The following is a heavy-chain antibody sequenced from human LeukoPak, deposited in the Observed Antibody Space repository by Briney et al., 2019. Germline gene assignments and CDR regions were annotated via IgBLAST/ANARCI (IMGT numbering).Heavy chain of an antibody. J-gene: IGHJ4*02. V-gene: IGHV4-34*01. CDR1: GGSFSGYY. CDR3: ARAITMSQGYFDY. CDR2: INHSGST. Sequence: SETLSLNCAVYGGSFSGYYWSWIRQPPGKGLEWIGEINHSGSTNYNPSLKSRVTISVDTSKNQFSLKLSSVTAADTAVYYCARAITMSQGYFDYWGQGTLVTVSS. D-gene: IGHD3-10*02.